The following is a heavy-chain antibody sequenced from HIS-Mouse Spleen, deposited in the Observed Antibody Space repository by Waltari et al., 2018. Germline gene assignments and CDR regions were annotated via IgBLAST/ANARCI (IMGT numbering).Heavy chain of an antibody. D-gene: IGHD6-13*01. CDR3: AREIPYSSSWYDWYFDL. J-gene: IGHJ2*01. CDR2: IYYRGGN. CDR1: GGSISSSSYY. V-gene: IGHV4-39*07. Sequence: QLQLQESGPGLVKPSETLSLTCTVSGGSISSSSYYWGWIRQPPGKGLEWVGRIYYRGGNYYNPCLRSRVTISVDTSKNQFSLKLSSVTAADTAVYYCAREIPYSSSWYDWYFDLWGRGTLVTVSS.